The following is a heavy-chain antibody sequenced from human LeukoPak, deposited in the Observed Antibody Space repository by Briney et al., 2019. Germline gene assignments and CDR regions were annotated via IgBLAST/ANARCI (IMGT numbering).Heavy chain of an antibody. CDR2: IYYSGSA. CDR3: ARVETMLHPFDV. Sequence: PSETLSLTCTVSGDSISTYYWTWIRQPPGKGLEWIGYIYYSGSANYNPSLKSRVTISVDTSKNQFSLKLSSVTAADTAVYYCARVETMLHPFDVWGQGTMVTVSS. J-gene: IGHJ3*01. V-gene: IGHV4-59*01. CDR1: GDSISTYY. D-gene: IGHD4/OR15-4a*01.